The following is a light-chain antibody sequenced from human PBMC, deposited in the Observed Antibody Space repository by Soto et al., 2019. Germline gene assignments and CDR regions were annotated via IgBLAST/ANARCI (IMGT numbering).Light chain of an antibody. CDR2: GAS. CDR1: EDIRNE. V-gene: IGKV1-6*01. J-gene: IGKJ1*01. Sequence: AIQLTQSPSSLSASVGDRVTITCRASEDIRNELGWYQQKPGKAPKVPIYGASRLLSGVPSRFSGSGSGTDFTLTISSLQPEDFATYYCLQDFTYPWTFGQGTKVDIK. CDR3: LQDFTYPWT.